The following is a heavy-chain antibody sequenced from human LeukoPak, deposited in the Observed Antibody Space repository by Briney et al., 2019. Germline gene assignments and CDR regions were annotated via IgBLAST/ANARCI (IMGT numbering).Heavy chain of an antibody. Sequence: ASVKVSCKASGYTFTSYDIIWVRQATGQGLEWMGWMNPNTGYTGYAHQFQGRITMTRNTAISTAYMDLSSLNPQDTAVYYCARSSAWAHFDNWGQGTLVSVSS. CDR3: ARSSAWAHFDN. J-gene: IGHJ4*02. CDR2: MNPNTGYT. V-gene: IGHV1-8*01. D-gene: IGHD2-15*01. CDR1: GYTFTSYD.